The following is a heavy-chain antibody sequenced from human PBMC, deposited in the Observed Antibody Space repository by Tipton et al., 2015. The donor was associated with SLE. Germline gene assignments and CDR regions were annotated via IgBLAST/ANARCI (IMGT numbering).Heavy chain of an antibody. D-gene: IGHD2-21*01. J-gene: IGHJ4*02. V-gene: IGHV3-30*19. CDR2: ISYDGTNK. Sequence: RSLRLSCEASGFTFSSYGMHWVRQAPGKGLGWVAVISYDGTNKDYADSVKGRFTISRDNSKNTLYLQMNSLRAEDTAVYYCARDCATSLDYWGQGTLVTVSS. CDR3: ARDCATSLDY. CDR1: GFTFSSYG.